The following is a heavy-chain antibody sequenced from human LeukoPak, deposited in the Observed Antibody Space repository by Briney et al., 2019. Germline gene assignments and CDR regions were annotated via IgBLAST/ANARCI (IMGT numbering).Heavy chain of an antibody. J-gene: IGHJ6*02. CDR1: GYTFTSYY. V-gene: IGHV1-46*01. D-gene: IGHD1-26*01. Sequence: ASVKVSCKASGYTFTSYYMHWVRQAPGQGLEWMGIINPSGGSTSYAQKFQGRVTMTRDTSTSTVYMELSSLRSEDTAVYYCATRSPIMGALAQYYYYGMDVWGQGTTVTVSS. CDR3: ATRSPIMGALAQYYYYGMDV. CDR2: INPSGGST.